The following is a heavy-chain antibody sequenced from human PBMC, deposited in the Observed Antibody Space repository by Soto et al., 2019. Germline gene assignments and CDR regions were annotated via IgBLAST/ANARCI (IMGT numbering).Heavy chain of an antibody. CDR3: ARGGGYCTNGVCPTYFDY. CDR2: ISGSGGST. V-gene: IGHV3-23*01. Sequence: EVQLLESGGDLVQPGGSLRLSCATSGFTFDNYAMTWVRQAPGKGLEWVSSISGSGGSTYYADSVRGRFTISSDNSKNTLYLQMNSLRAEDTAIYYCARGGGYCTNGVCPTYFDYWGQGTLVTVSS. CDR1: GFTFDNYA. D-gene: IGHD2-8*01. J-gene: IGHJ4*02.